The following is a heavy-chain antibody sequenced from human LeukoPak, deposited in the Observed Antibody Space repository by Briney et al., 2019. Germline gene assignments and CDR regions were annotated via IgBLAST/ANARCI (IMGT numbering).Heavy chain of an antibody. CDR3: AKSSDGYCGGDCAFDY. CDR2: ISGSGGGT. Sequence: PGGFLRLSCAASGFTFRSYAMSWVRQAPGKGLEWVSAISGSGGGTYYADSVKGRFTISRDNSKNTLFLQMNSLRAEDTAVYYCAKSSDGYCGGDCAFDYWGQGTLVTVSS. CDR1: GFTFRSYA. D-gene: IGHD2-21*02. V-gene: IGHV3-23*01. J-gene: IGHJ4*02.